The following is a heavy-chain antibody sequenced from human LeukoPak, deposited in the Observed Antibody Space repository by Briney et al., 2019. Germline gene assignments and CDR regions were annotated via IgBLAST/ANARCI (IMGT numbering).Heavy chain of an antibody. V-gene: IGHV4-39*01. Sequence: SETLSLTCTVSGGSISSSSYWWGWIRRPPGKGLEWIANIYYSGSTHYNPSLKSRVPISIEKSKNQFSLKLSSVTAADTAGYYCARNYYESSGYYPWNFDYWGQGTLVTVSS. CDR3: ARNYYESSGYYPWNFDY. CDR1: GGSISSSSYW. D-gene: IGHD3-22*01. CDR2: IYYSGST. J-gene: IGHJ4*02.